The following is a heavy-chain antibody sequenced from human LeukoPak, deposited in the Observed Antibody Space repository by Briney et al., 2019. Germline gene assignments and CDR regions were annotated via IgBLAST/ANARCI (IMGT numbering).Heavy chain of an antibody. CDR2: FDPEDGET. Sequence: ASVKVSCKVSGYTLTELSMHWVRQAPGKGPEWMGGFDPEDGETIYAQKFQGRVTMTEDTSTDTAYMELSSLRSEDTAVYYCATGGTAGRDAYYYYYGMDVWGQGTTVTVSS. J-gene: IGHJ6*02. CDR3: ATGGTAGRDAYYYYYGMDV. V-gene: IGHV1-24*01. CDR1: GYTLTELS. D-gene: IGHD6-13*01.